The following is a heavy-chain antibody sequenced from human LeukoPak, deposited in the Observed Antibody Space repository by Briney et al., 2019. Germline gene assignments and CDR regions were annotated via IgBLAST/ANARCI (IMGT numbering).Heavy chain of an antibody. CDR3: ARAVSGRFDY. J-gene: IGHJ4*02. Sequence: SETLSLTCTVSGGSMSPYHWGWIRQPPGKGLEWTGYIYYSGSTNYNPSLNSRVTISVDTSKNQFSLRLSSAIAADTAIYYCARAVSGRFDYWGQGTLVTVSS. D-gene: IGHD6-19*01. CDR2: IYYSGST. CDR1: GGSMSPYH. V-gene: IGHV4-59*08.